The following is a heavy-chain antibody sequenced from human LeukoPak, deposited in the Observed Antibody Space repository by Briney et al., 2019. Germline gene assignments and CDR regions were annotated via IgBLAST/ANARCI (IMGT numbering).Heavy chain of an antibody. D-gene: IGHD3-22*01. CDR1: GDSIISSF. J-gene: IGHJ4*02. CDR2: MYDSGST. Sequence: SETLSLTCTVSGDSIISSFWSWIRQPPGRGLEWIGYMYDSGSTNYNPSLKSRVTISIDTSKNQFSLKLISMTAADTAVYYCARHEGLGYYASSGYYWGFDHWGQGTLVTVS. V-gene: IGHV4-59*08. CDR3: ARHEGLGYYASSGYYWGFDH.